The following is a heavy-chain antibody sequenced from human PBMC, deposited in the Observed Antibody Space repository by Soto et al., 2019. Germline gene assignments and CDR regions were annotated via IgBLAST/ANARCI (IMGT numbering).Heavy chain of an antibody. CDR2: ISAYNGNT. Sequence: ASVKVSCKASGYTFTSYGISWVRQAPGQGLEWMGWISAYNGNTNYAQKLQGRVTMTTDTSTSTAYMELRSLRSDDTAVYYCARVVSFDWLLYYGMEVWGQGTTVTVSS. J-gene: IGHJ6*02. CDR1: GYTFTSYG. D-gene: IGHD3-9*01. V-gene: IGHV1-18*01. CDR3: ARVVSFDWLLYYGMEV.